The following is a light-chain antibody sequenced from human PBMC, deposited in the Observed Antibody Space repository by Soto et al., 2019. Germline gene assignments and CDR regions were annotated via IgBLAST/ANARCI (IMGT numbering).Light chain of an antibody. CDR3: QYLNSFPLT. CDR2: LAS. V-gene: IGKV1-9*01. CDR1: QGIRNY. Sequence: IQLTQSPSSLSASVGDRVTITCRASQGIRNYLAWYQQQPGKAPNLLIYLASTFQGGVPSRFSGSGSGTDFSLTISSLQPEDVATYYCQYLNSFPLTFGGGTKVELK. J-gene: IGKJ4*02.